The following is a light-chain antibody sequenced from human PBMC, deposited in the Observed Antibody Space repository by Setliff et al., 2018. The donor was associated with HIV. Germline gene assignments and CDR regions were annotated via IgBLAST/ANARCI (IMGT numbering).Light chain of an antibody. CDR3: CSYAGSHTYV. CDR2: VNN. V-gene: IGLV1-40*01. J-gene: IGLJ1*01. CDR1: SSNIGAGYD. Sequence: QSALTQPPSVSGAPGQRVTFSCTGSSSNIGAGYDVHWYQQLPGTAPKLLIYVNNNRPSGVPDRFSGSKSGTSASLAITGLQAEDEADYYCCSYAGSHTYVFGTGTKVTVL.